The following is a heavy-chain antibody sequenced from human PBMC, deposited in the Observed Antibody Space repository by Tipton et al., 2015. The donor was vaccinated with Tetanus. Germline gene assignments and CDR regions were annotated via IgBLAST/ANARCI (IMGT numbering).Heavy chain of an antibody. J-gene: IGHJ6*02. CDR3: ARDRGDYIYYGMDV. Sequence: QLVQSGAELKKPGASVKVSCTASGYTFTGYHMYWVRQAPGQGLEWVGWIDPNSGDTIYAQNFQGRVTMTRDTSISTVYMELSRLRSDDTAVYYCARDRGDYIYYGMDVWGPGTTVTVSS. CDR1: GYTFTGYH. CDR2: IDPNSGDT. V-gene: IGHV1-2*02. D-gene: IGHD3-22*01.